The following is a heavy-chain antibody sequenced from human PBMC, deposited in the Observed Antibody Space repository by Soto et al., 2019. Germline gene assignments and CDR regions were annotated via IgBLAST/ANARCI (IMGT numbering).Heavy chain of an antibody. Sequence: EVQLLESGGGLVEPGGSRRLSCAASGFTFSSYTMSWVRQAPGKGLEWVSTISGSGSSTYSADSVKGRFTISRDNSKNTLYLQRNSLRVEDTAIYCCAKAWGIDYWGQGTLVTVSS. CDR2: ISGSGSST. CDR3: AKAWGIDY. CDR1: GFTFSSYT. V-gene: IGHV3-23*01. J-gene: IGHJ4*02. D-gene: IGHD7-27*01.